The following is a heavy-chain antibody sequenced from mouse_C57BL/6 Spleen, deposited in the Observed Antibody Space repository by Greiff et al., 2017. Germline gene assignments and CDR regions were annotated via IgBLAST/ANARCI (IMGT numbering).Heavy chain of an antibody. CDR3: AKRAGTNWFAY. CDR2: IWGGGST. Sequence: QVQLQQSGPGLVAPSQRLSITCTVSGFSLTRSGVDWVRQPPGKGLEWLGVIWGGGSTNYNSALMSRLSISKDNSKSQVFLKMNRLQTDDTAMYYWAKRAGTNWFAYWGQGTLVTVSA. V-gene: IGHV2-9*01. D-gene: IGHD4-1*01. J-gene: IGHJ3*01. CDR1: GFSLTRSG.